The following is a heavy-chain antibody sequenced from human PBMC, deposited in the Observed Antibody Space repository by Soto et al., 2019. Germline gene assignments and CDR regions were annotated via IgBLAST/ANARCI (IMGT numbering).Heavy chain of an antibody. D-gene: IGHD4-17*01. J-gene: IGHJ4*02. V-gene: IGHV3-9*01. CDR3: AKDMKWGGMTTIHYFDS. CDR1: GFTFSSYS. CDR2: ISANGDNV. Sequence: GGSLRLSCAASGFTFSSYSMNWVRQAPGKGLEWVSGISANGDNVDYADSVKGRFTVSRDNAKNSLFLQMNSLRPEDTALYYCAKDMKWGGMTTIHYFDSWGQGTQVTVS.